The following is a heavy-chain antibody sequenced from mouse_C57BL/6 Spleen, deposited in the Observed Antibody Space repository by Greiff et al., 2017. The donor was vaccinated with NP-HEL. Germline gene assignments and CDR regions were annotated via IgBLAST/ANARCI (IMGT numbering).Heavy chain of an antibody. V-gene: IGHV1-54*01. D-gene: IGHD3-2*02. CDR3: ARRTSQATWFSY. CDR1: GYAFTNYL. CDR2: INPGSGGT. Sequence: VQLQQSGAELVRPGTSVKVSCKASGYAFTNYLIEWVKQRPGQGLEWIGVINPGSGGTNYNEKFKGKATLTADKSSSTAYMQLSSLTSEDSAVYVCARRTSQATWFSYWGQGTLVTVSA. J-gene: IGHJ3*01.